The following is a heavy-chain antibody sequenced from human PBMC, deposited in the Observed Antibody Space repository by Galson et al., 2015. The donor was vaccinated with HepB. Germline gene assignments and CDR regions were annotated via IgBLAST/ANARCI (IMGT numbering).Heavy chain of an antibody. CDR1: GGSISSYY. CDR2: IYNSGST. CDR3: ARFYCYGGTCWGNWFDP. J-gene: IGHJ5*02. V-gene: IGHV4-59*08. Sequence: ETLSLTCTVSGGSISSYYWSWIRQPPGKGLEWIGYIYNSGSTNYNPSLKSRVTISVDTSKNQFSLKLNSVTAADTAVYYCARFYCYGGTCWGNWFDPWGQGTLVTVSS. D-gene: IGHD2-15*01.